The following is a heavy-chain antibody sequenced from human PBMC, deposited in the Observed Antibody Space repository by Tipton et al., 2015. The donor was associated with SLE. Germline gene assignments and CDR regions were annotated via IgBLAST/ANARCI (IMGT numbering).Heavy chain of an antibody. CDR2: IYYSGST. CDR1: GGSISSGGHY. Sequence: TLSLTCTVSGGSISSGGHYWSWIRQPPGKGLEWIGYIYYSGSTNYNPSLQSRVTISVDTSKNQFSLKLSSVTAADTAVYYCAREDRPGAFDIWGQGTMVTVSS. J-gene: IGHJ3*02. D-gene: IGHD7-27*01. V-gene: IGHV4-61*08. CDR3: AREDRPGAFDI.